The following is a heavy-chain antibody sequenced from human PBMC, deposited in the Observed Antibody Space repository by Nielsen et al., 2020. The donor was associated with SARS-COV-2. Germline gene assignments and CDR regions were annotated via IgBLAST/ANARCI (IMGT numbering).Heavy chain of an antibody. Sequence: ASVKVSCKASGYTFTSYYMHWVRQAPGQGLEWMGIINPSGGSTSYAQKFQGRVTMTRDTSTSTVYMELSSLRSEDTAEYYCARDLQPYGMDVWGQVTTVTVSS. CDR1: GYTFTSYY. J-gene: IGHJ6*02. CDR2: INPSGGST. D-gene: IGHD4-11*01. V-gene: IGHV1-46*01. CDR3: ARDLQPYGMDV.